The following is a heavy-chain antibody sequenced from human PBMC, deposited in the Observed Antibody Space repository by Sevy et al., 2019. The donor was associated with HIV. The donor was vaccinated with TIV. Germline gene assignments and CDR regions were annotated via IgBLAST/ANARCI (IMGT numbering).Heavy chain of an antibody. Sequence: GGSLRLSCAASGFTFSSYGMHWVRQAPGKGLEWVAVISYDGSNKYYADSVKGRFTISRDNSKNTLYLQMNSLRAEDTAGYYCAKDLFNDYVWGSYPIDAFDIWGQGTMVTVSS. J-gene: IGHJ3*02. CDR1: GFTFSSYG. CDR2: ISYDGSNK. D-gene: IGHD3-16*02. CDR3: AKDLFNDYVWGSYPIDAFDI. V-gene: IGHV3-30*18.